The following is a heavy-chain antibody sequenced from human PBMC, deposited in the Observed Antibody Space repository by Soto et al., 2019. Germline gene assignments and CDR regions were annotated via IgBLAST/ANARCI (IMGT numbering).Heavy chain of an antibody. CDR3: ARGASGSYRVYYYYGMDV. V-gene: IGHV4-31*03. CDR1: GGSISSGGYY. D-gene: IGHD3-10*01. CDR2: IYYSGST. Sequence: QVQLQESGPGLVKPSQTLSLTCTVSGGSISSGGYYWSWIRQHPGKGREWIGYIYYSGSTYYNPSLKSRVTISVDTSKNQFSLKLSSVTAAHTAVYYCARGASGSYRVYYYYGMDVWGQGTTVTVSS. J-gene: IGHJ6*02.